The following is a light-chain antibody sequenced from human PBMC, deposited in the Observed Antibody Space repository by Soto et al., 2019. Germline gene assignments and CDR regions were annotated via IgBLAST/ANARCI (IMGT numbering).Light chain of an antibody. J-gene: IGKJ1*01. CDR3: QQYDSSLKT. V-gene: IGKV3-20*01. CDR1: QSIATNY. CDR2: GAS. Sequence: EIVLTQSPGTLSLSPGERATLSCRASQSIATNYLAWYQQKPGQAPRLLIYGASSRATGIPDRFSGSGSGTDFTLTISRLEPEDFAVYYCQQYDSSLKTFGQGTKVDIK.